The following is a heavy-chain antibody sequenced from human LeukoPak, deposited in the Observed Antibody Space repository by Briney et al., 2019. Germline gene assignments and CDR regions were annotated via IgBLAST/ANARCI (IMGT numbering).Heavy chain of an antibody. D-gene: IGHD2-2*01. V-gene: IGHV1-3*01. J-gene: IGHJ5*02. Sequence: ASVKVSCKASGYTFTSYAMHWVRQAPGQRLEWMGWINAGNGNTKYSQKFQGRVTITRDTSASTAYMELSSLRSEDTAVYYCAREVVVGGGNWFDPWGQGTLVTVSS. CDR3: AREVVVGGGNWFDP. CDR2: INAGNGNT. CDR1: GYTFTSYA.